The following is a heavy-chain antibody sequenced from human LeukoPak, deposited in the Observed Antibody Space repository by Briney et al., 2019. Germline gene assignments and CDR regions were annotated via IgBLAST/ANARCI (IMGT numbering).Heavy chain of an antibody. CDR1: GDSINSGTFY. Sequence: PSETLSLTCTVSGDSINSGTFYWGWLRQSPGKGLEWIGNIYFNGSPYYNPSLQSRVTISVDASKNRFSLNLHSVTAADTAIYYCGRRGGLWLGEAKWFDPWGQGTLVTASS. CDR2: IYFNGSP. V-gene: IGHV4-39*02. J-gene: IGHJ5*02. D-gene: IGHD3-10*01. CDR3: GRRGGLWLGEAKWFDP.